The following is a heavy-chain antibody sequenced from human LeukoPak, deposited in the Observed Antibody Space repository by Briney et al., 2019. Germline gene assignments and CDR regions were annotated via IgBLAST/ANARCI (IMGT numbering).Heavy chain of an antibody. CDR1: GFTFSNYG. CDR2: IRHDGTNK. J-gene: IGHJ4*02. D-gene: IGHD5-18*01. Sequence: PGGSLRLSCAASGFTFSNYGMHWVRQAPGKGLEWVAVIRHDGTNKYYADSVRGRFTISRDNSKNTLYLQMNSLRGEDTAVYYCARDRAYTYGFAYYFADWGQGTLVTVSS. CDR3: ARDRAYTYGFAYYFAD. V-gene: IGHV3-33*01.